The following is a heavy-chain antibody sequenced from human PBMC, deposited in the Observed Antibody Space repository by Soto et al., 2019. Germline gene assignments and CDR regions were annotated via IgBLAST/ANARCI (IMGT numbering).Heavy chain of an antibody. Sequence: SQTLSLTCAISGDSVSTNSVTWNWIRQSPSRGLEWLGRTYYRSKWFNDYAVSVKGRITINPDTSNSQLSLQLNSVTPDDTAVNYCVRLIGNSWLDSWGQGTLVNVS. CDR2: TYYRSKWFN. J-gene: IGHJ5*01. CDR1: GDSVSTNSVT. D-gene: IGHD2-8*01. V-gene: IGHV6-1*01. CDR3: VRLIGNSWLDS.